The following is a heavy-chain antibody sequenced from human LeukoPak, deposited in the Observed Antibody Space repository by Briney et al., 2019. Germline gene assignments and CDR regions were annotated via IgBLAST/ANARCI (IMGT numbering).Heavy chain of an antibody. CDR1: GYRFTSSY. CDR2: INPSGGSP. Sequence: ASVKVSCKASGYRFTSSYMHFLRQAPGQGLEWMGIINPSGGSPTYAHKFQGRVTMTSDTSTSTVYMELSSLRSEDTAVYYCAREFSGYIDFWGQGTLVTVSS. J-gene: IGHJ4*02. CDR3: AREFSGYIDF. V-gene: IGHV1-46*01. D-gene: IGHD1-26*01.